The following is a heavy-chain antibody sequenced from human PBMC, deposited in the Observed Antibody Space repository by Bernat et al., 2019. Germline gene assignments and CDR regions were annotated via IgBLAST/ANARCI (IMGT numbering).Heavy chain of an antibody. D-gene: IGHD6-13*01. Sequence: QLQLQESGPGLVKPSETLSLTCSVSGGSISSSSYYWGWIRQPPGKGLEGIGSTYYSGNTYYNPSLKSRVTISVDTSKNQFSLKLSSVTAADTAVYYCARHRGSSPTHYFDSWGQGTLVTVSS. J-gene: IGHJ4*02. CDR2: TYYSGNT. CDR3: ARHRGSSPTHYFDS. CDR1: GGSISSSSYY. V-gene: IGHV4-39*01.